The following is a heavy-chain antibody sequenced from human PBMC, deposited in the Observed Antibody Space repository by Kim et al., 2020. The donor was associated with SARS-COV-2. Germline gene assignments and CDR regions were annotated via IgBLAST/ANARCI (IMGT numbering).Heavy chain of an antibody. CDR2: IKQDGSEK. V-gene: IGHV3-7*01. CDR3: ARERTLAY. Sequence: GGSQRLSCAASGFTFSNYWMSWVRQAPGKGLEWVANIKQDGSEKYYVDSVKGRFTISRDNAKNSLYLQMNSLRAEDTAVYYCARERTLAYWGQGTLVTVS. CDR1: GFTFSNYW. J-gene: IGHJ4*02.